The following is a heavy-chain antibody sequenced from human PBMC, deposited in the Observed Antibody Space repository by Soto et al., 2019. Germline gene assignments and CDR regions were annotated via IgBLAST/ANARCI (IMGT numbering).Heavy chain of an antibody. J-gene: IGHJ4*02. CDR1: GFTFSSYS. CDR3: ARDLQQQLVLNY. D-gene: IGHD6-13*01. CDR2: ISSSSSYI. V-gene: IGHV3-21*01. Sequence: EVQLVESGGGLVKPGGSLRLSCAASGFTFSSYSMNWVRQAPGKGLEWVSSISSSSSYIYYADSVKGRFTISRDNAKNSLYLQMNSLRAEDTAVYYCARDLQQQLVLNYWGQGTLVTVSS.